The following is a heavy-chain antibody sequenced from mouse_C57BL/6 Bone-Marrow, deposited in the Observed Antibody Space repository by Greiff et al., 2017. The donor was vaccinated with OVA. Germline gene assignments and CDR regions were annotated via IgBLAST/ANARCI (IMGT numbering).Heavy chain of an antibody. CDR2: ISYDGSN. D-gene: IGHD1-1*01. J-gene: IGHJ2*01. Sequence: EVQLVESGPGLVKPSQSLSLTCSVTGYSITSGYYWNWIRQFPGNKLEWMGYISYDGSNNYNPSLKNRSSITRDTSKNQFFLKLKSVTTEDTATYYCARERDTTVVAPYYFDYWGQGTTLTVSS. CDR1: GYSITSGYY. CDR3: ARERDTTVVAPYYFDY. V-gene: IGHV3-6*01.